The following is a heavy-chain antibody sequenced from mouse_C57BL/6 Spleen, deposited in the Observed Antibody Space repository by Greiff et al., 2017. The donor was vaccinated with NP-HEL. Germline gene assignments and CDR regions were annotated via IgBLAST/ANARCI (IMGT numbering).Heavy chain of an antibody. CDR1: GFNIKNTY. V-gene: IGHV14-3*01. Sequence: DVKLQESVAELVRPGASVKLSCTASGFNIKNTYMHWVKQRPEQGLEWIGRIDPANGNTKYAPKFQGKATITADTSSNTAYLQLSSLTSEDTAIYYCASPFYYDYSWFAYWGQGTLVTVSA. J-gene: IGHJ3*01. D-gene: IGHD2-4*01. CDR2: IDPANGNT. CDR3: ASPFYYDYSWFAY.